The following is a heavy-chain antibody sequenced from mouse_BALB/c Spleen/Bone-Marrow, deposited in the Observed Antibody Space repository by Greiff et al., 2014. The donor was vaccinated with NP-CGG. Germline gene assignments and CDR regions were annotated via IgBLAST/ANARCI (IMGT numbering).Heavy chain of an antibody. V-gene: IGHV3-2*02. Sequence: DVKLVESGPGLVKPSQSLSLTCTVTGYSITSDYAWNWIRQFPGNKLEWMGYISYSGSTSYNPSLKSRISFTRDTSKNQFFLQLNSVTTEDTATYYCARYDYDVGYFDYWGQGTTLTVSS. J-gene: IGHJ2*01. D-gene: IGHD2-4*01. CDR1: GYSITSDYA. CDR3: ARYDYDVGYFDY. CDR2: ISYSGST.